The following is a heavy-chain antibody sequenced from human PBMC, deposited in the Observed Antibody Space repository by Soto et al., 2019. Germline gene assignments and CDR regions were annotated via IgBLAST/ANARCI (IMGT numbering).Heavy chain of an antibody. CDR2: IYYSGNT. V-gene: IGHV4-59*08. Sequence: QVQLQESGPGLVKPSETLSLTCTVSGGSISSYYWCWIRQPPGKGLEWIGYIYYSGNTNYNHSLNSRVTIAVDTSKHQFFLKLNSVTVADTAVYYCARHLDYGSGGTYYYGMDVWGQGTTVTVSS. CDR1: GGSISSYY. D-gene: IGHD3-10*01. CDR3: ARHLDYGSGGTYYYGMDV. J-gene: IGHJ6*02.